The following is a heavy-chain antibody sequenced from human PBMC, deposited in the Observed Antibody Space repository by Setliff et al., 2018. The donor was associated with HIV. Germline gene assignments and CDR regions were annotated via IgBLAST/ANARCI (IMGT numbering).Heavy chain of an antibody. Sequence: SETLSLTCTVSGVSIRGYYCSWIRQPPGKGLEWMGYVFYTGFAAYNPSLKSRLTISVDTSKSQFSLRLTSVTAADTAIYYCARQVSTPRVAITPVDYWGQGALVTGSS. V-gene: IGHV4-59*08. CDR3: ARQVSTPRVAITPVDY. D-gene: IGHD5-12*01. J-gene: IGHJ4*02. CDR2: VFYTGFA. CDR1: GVSIRGYY.